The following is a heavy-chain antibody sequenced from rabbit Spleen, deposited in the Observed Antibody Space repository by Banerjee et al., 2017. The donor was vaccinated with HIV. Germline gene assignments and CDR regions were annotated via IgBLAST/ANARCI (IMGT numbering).Heavy chain of an antibody. D-gene: IGHD8-1*01. CDR2: IYGGSSGKS. Sequence: QSLEESGGDLVKPGASLTLTCTASGIDFSGYYYMCWVRQAPGKGLEWIGCIYGGSSGKSYYATLAKGLFTISKTSSTTVTLQMTSLTAADTATYFCARDRSSYSSYSVYNLWGQGTLVTVS. V-gene: IGHV1S40*01. J-gene: IGHJ4*01. CDR3: ARDRSSYSSYSVYNL. CDR1: GIDFSGYYY.